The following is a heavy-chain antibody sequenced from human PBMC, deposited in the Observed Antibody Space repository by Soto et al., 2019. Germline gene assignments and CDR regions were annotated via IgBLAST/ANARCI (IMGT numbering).Heavy chain of an antibody. V-gene: IGHV3-30*18. CDR2: ISYDGSNK. CDR3: AKDGFRTYYFDY. CDR1: GFTFSSYG. Sequence: GGSLRLSCAASGFTFSSYGMHWVRQAPGKGLEWVAVISYDGSNKYYADSVKGRFTISRDNSKNTLYLQMNSLRAEDTAVYYCAKDGFRTYYFDYWGQGTLVTVSS. J-gene: IGHJ4*02. D-gene: IGHD3-10*01.